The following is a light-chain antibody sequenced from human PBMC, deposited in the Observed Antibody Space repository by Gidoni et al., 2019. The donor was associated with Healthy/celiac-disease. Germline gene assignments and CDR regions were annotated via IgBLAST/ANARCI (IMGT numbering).Light chain of an antibody. CDR1: QSISSY. J-gene: IGKJ2*02. CDR3: QQSYSTPRT. V-gene: IGKV1-39*01. Sequence: DIQTTHPPSSLSASVGYIFTITCRASQSISSYLKWYQQKPGKAPKLLIYAASSLQSGVPSRFSGSGSGTDFTLTISSLQPEDFATYYCQQSYSTPRTFGQGTKVEIK. CDR2: AAS.